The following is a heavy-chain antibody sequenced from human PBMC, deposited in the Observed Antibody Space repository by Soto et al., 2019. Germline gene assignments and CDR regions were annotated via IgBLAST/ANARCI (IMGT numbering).Heavy chain of an antibody. CDR1: GFTFSSYG. CDR3: ARGDYCSGGSCYSNGWFDP. CDR2: IWYDGSNK. Sequence: VQLVESGGGVVQPGRSLRLSCAASGFTFSSYGMHWVRQAPGKGLEWVAVIWYDGSNKYYADSVKGRFTISRDNSKNTLYLQMNSLRAEDTAVYYCARGDYCSGGSCYSNGWFDPWGQGTLVTVSS. D-gene: IGHD2-15*01. V-gene: IGHV3-33*01. J-gene: IGHJ5*02.